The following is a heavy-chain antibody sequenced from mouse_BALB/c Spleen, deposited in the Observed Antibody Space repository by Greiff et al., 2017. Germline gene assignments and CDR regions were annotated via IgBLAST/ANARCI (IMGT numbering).Heavy chain of an antibody. D-gene: IGHD4-1*01. CDR2: INSNGGST. CDR1: GFTFSSYG. V-gene: IGHV5-6-3*01. J-gene: IGHJ1*01. CDR3: ARRLGVYWYFDV. Sequence: EVQLVESGGGLVQPGGSLKLSCAASGFTFSSYGMSWVRQTPDKRLELVATINSNGGSTYYPDSVKGRFTISRDNAKNTLYLQMSSLKSEDTAMYYCARRLGVYWYFDVWGAGTTVTVSS.